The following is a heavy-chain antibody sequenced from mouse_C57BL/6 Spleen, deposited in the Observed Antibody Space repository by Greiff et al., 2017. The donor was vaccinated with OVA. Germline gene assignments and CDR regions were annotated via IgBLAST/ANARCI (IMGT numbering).Heavy chain of an antibody. CDR2: ISYDGSN. CDR3: ARDQNYGSAYYAMDY. D-gene: IGHD1-1*01. Sequence: EVQLVESGPGLVKPSQSLSLTCSVTGYSITSGYYWNWIRQFPGNKLEWMGYISYDGSNNYNPSLKNRISITRDTSKNQFFLKLNSVTTEDTATYYCARDQNYGSAYYAMDYWGQGTSVTVSS. J-gene: IGHJ4*01. CDR1: GYSITSGYY. V-gene: IGHV3-6*01.